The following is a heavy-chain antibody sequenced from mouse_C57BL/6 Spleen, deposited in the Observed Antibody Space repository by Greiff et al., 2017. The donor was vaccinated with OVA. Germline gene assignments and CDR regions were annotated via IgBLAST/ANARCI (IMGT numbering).Heavy chain of an antibody. CDR2: IYPNSGST. CDR1: GYTFTSYW. D-gene: IGHD2-4*01. V-gene: IGHV1-64*01. CDR3: AGPYDHDDGFAY. Sequence: QVQLQQPGAELVKPGASVKLSCKASGYTFTSYWMPWVKQRPGQGLEWIGMIYPNSGSTNYNEKFKSKATLTVDTSSSTAYMQLSSLTSEDSAVYYSAGPYDHDDGFAYWGQGTLVTVSA. J-gene: IGHJ3*01.